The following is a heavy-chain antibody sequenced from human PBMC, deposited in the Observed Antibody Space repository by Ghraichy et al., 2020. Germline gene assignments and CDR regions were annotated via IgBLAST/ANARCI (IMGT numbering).Heavy chain of an antibody. D-gene: IGHD1-1*01. CDR1: GGSIRSGGYY. Sequence: SLNISCSVSGGSIRSGGYYWSWIRQHPGKGLEWIGYMYYGGSAYYNPSLKSRVTISLDSSKNQFSLNLSSVTAADTAVYFCATYYAIGTERRGFDPWGQGTLVTVSS. J-gene: IGHJ5*02. CDR3: ATYYAIGTERRGFDP. V-gene: IGHV4-31*03. CDR2: MYYGGSA.